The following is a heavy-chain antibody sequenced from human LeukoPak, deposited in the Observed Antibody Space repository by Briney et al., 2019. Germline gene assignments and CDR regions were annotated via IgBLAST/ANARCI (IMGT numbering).Heavy chain of an antibody. CDR3: ARTTMVRGTYNMDV. V-gene: IGHV4-59*01. J-gene: IGHJ6*03. CDR2: IYYSGYT. D-gene: IGHD3-10*01. Sequence: SETLSLTCTVSGGSISSYYWSWIRQPPGKGLEWIGYIYYSGYTNYNPSLKSRVTISVDTSKNQFSLKLSSVTAADTAVYYCARTTMVRGTYNMDVWGKGTTVTISS. CDR1: GGSISSYY.